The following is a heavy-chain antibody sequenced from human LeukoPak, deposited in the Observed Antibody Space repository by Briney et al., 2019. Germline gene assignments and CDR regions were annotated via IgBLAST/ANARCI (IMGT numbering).Heavy chain of an antibody. J-gene: IGHJ5*02. CDR1: GFTFSSYA. D-gene: IGHD2-15*01. CDR2: ISYDGSNK. CDR3: VRGGPSTWS. V-gene: IGHV3-30-3*01. Sequence: GGSLRLSCAASGFTFSSYAMHWVRQAPGKGLEWVAVISYDGSNKYYADSVRGRFTISRDDAKNTLYLQMNNLRAEDTAVYYCVRGGPSTWSWGQGTLVTVSS.